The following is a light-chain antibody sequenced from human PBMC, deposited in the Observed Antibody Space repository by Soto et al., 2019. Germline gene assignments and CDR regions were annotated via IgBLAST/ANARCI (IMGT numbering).Light chain of an antibody. Sequence: EIVMTQSPATLSVSPGERATLSCRASQTLYNNLAWYQQKLGQAPRLLIYGASARATDIPARFSGSGSGTDFTLTSSVLQSEYFAIYYCQQYNDWPLTFGGGTKVEIK. V-gene: IGKV3-15*01. J-gene: IGKJ4*01. CDR2: GAS. CDR1: QTLYNN. CDR3: QQYNDWPLT.